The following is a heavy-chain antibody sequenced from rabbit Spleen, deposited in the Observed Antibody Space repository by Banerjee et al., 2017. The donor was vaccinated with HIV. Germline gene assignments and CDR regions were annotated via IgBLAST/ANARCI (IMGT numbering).Heavy chain of an antibody. CDR3: ARDTGSSFSSYGMDL. CDR1: GFTLSSYW. D-gene: IGHD8-1*01. V-gene: IGHV1S40*01. CDR2: IYGGSSSGFT. J-gene: IGHJ6*01. Sequence: QSLEESGGDLVKPEGSLTLTCAASGFTLSSYWVCWVRQAPGKGLEWIGCIYGGSSSGFTYSATWAKGRFTCSKTSSTTVTLQMTSLTVADTATYFCARDTGSSFSSYGMDLWGQGTLVTVS.